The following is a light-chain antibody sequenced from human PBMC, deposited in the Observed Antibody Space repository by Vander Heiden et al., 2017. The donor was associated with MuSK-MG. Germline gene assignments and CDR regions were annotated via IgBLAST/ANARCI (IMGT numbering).Light chain of an antibody. J-gene: IGKJ4*01. V-gene: IGKV4-1*01. CDR1: PRALPSPHSTNY. Sequence: DIVMTPSPDSPAASPRGRATITCKSSPRALPSPHSTNYLGWYQQKPGQPPKVLIYWASTRYSGVPDRFSGSGSGTDFTLTISSLQAEDVAVYYCLQNYSMPLTFGGGTRVEIK. CDR3: LQNYSMPLT. CDR2: WAS.